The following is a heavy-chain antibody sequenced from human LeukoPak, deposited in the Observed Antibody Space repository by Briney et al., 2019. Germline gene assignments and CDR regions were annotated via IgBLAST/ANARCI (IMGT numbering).Heavy chain of an antibody. V-gene: IGHV4-61*02. CDR2: IYTSGST. D-gene: IGHD3-10*01. J-gene: IGHJ4*02. Sequence: PSETLSLTCTVSGGSISSGSYYWSWIRQPAGKGLEWIGRIYTSGSTNYNPSLKSRVTISVDTSKNQFSLKLSSVTAADTAVYYCASSELLWFGELWHWGQGTLVTVSS. CDR1: GGSISSGSYY. CDR3: ASSELLWFGELWH.